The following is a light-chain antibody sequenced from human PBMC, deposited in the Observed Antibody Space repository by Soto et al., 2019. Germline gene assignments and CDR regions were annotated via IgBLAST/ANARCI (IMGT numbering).Light chain of an antibody. V-gene: IGKV1-5*03. CDR2: KAS. J-gene: IGKJ1*01. CDR3: QQGA. CDR1: QSISSW. Sequence: DIQMTQSPSTLSASVADRVTITCRASQSISSWLAWYQQKPGKAPKLLIYKASSLESGVPSRFSGSGSGTEFTLTISSLQPDDFATYYCQQGAFGQGTKVEIK.